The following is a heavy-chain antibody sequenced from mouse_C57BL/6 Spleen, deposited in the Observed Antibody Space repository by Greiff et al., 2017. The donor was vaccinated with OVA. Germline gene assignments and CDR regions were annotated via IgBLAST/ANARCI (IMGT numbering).Heavy chain of an antibody. CDR3: ARDGSGYVDWFAY. CDR2: ISYDGSN. V-gene: IGHV3-6*01. CDR1: GYSITSGYY. D-gene: IGHD3-2*02. Sequence: EVKLVESGPGLVKPSQSLSLTCSVTGYSITSGYYWNWIRQFPGNKLEWMGYISYDGSNNYNPSLKNRISITRDTSKNQFFLKLNSVTTEDTATYYCARDGSGYVDWFAYWGQGTLVTVSA. J-gene: IGHJ3*01.